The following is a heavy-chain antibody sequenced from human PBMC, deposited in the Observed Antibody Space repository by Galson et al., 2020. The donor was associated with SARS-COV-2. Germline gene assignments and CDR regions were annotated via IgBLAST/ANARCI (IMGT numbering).Heavy chain of an antibody. V-gene: IGHV4-38-2*01. Sequence: ETLSLTCPVSGYSVSTTNYWGWVRQPLGRGPEWIGSVHPSGTPYYNPSLKSRVPISVDTSKIQLSLRLDSVTAADTALYYCARQGVNMIVLVTVPGWYFDLWGRGTLVTVSS. D-gene: IGHD3-22*01. CDR3: ARQGVNMIVLVTVPGWYFDL. CDR2: VHPSGTP. J-gene: IGHJ2*01. CDR1: GYSVSTTNY.